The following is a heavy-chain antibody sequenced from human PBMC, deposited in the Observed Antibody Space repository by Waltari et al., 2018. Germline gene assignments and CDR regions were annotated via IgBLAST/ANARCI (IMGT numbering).Heavy chain of an antibody. V-gene: IGHV4-39*02. CDR3: ARDGIGGGGFDY. CDR1: GGSIRSSSYY. D-gene: IGHD2-15*01. J-gene: IGHJ4*02. CDR2: IYYSAST. Sequence: QLQLQESGPGLVKPSETLSLTCTVSGGSIRSSSYYWGWIRQPPGKGVEWIGRIYYSASTYYHPSLKSRVTISVDTSKNRFSLKLSSVTAADTAVYYCARDGIGGGGFDYWGQGTLVTVSS.